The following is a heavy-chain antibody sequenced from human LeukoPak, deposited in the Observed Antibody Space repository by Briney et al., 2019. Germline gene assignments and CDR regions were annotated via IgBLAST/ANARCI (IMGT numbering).Heavy chain of an antibody. J-gene: IGHJ6*02. CDR2: ISGDGGIT. D-gene: IGHD3-22*01. CDR1: EFTFNTYA. CDR3: AKSSGPGGYYYYGMDV. Sequence: GGSLRPSCAASEFTFNTYAVSWVRQAPGKGLEWVSAISGDGGITYYADSVRGRFTISRDNSKSTLYLQMNSLRAEDTAVYYCAKSSGPGGYYYYGMDVWGQGTTVTVSS. V-gene: IGHV3-23*01.